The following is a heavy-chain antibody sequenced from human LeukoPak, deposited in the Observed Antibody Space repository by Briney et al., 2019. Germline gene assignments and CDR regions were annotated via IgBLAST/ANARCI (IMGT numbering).Heavy chain of an antibody. D-gene: IGHD3-10*01. CDR3: TTLGLWFGDRSFDY. V-gene: IGHV3-15*01. Sequence: GGSLRLSCAASGFTVSSSHMNWVRQAPGKGLEWVGHLKSKTDGGTTDYAAPVKGRFTISRDDSKNTLYLQMNSLKTEDTAVYYCTTLGLWFGDRSFDYWGQGTLVTVSS. J-gene: IGHJ4*02. CDR1: GFTVSSSH. CDR2: LKSKTDGGTT.